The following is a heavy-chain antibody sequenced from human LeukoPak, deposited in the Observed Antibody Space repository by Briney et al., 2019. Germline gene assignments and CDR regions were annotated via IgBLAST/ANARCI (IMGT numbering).Heavy chain of an antibody. CDR1: GFTFRNYG. CDR2: ISPRGGGT. V-gene: IGHV3-23*01. Sequence: GGSLRLSCAASGFTFRNYGMNWVRQAPGKGLEWLSGISPRGGGTYYADSVKGRFTISRDDSKNMLSLQMNSLRVEDTAVYYCARDLAWGAFDYWGQGALVTVSS. D-gene: IGHD7-27*01. J-gene: IGHJ4*02. CDR3: ARDLAWGAFDY.